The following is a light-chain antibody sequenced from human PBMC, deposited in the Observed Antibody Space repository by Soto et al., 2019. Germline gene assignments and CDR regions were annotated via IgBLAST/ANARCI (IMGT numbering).Light chain of an antibody. CDR1: SSDVGAYNY. CDR3: GSYTTSSTLV. V-gene: IGLV2-14*01. J-gene: IGLJ2*01. CDR2: DVS. Sequence: QSVLTQPASVSGSPGQSITISCTGTSSDVGAYNYVSWYQQNPGKAPKLMIYDVSNRPSGVSSRFSGSKSGNTASLTVSGLQAEDEADYYCGSYTTSSTLVFGGGTKLTVL.